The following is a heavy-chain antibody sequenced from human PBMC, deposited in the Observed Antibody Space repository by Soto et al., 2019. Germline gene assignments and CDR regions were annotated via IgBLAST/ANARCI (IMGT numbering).Heavy chain of an antibody. Sequence: SDTLSLTCAGSGGSISRYYWSCGRQPPVKGLEWIGYIYYSGSTNYTPSLKSRVTISVDTSKNQFSLKLSSVTAADTAVYYCARNGLGVGFDPWGPGTLVTGSS. J-gene: IGHJ5*02. CDR1: GGSISRYY. CDR2: IYYSGST. CDR3: ARNGLGVGFDP. V-gene: IGHV4-59*07. D-gene: IGHD3-3*01.